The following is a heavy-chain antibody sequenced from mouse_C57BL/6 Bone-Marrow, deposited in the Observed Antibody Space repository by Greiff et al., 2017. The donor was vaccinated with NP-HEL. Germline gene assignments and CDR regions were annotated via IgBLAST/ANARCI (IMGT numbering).Heavy chain of an antibody. CDR3: AKSSYGLAY. V-gene: IGHV7-3*03. CDR2: IRNKANGYTT. Sequence: EVQGVESGGGLVQPGGSLSLSCAASGFTFTDYYMSWVRQPPGKALEWLGFIRNKANGYTTEYSASVKGRFTISRDNSQRILYLQMNALRAEDSATYYCAKSSYGLAYWGQGTLVTVSA. CDR1: GFTFTDYY. J-gene: IGHJ3*01. D-gene: IGHD1-1*02.